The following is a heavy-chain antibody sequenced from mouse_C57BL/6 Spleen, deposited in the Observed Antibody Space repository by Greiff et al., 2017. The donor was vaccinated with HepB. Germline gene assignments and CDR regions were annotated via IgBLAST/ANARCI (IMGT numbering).Heavy chain of an antibody. J-gene: IGHJ4*01. CDR2: INPSNGGT. CDR3: AREGITTVYAMDY. V-gene: IGHV1-53*01. CDR1: GYTFTSYW. Sequence: QVHVKQPGTELVKPGASVKLSCKASGYTFTSYWMHWVKQRPGQGLEWIGNINPSNGGTNYNEKFKSKATLTVDKSSSTAYMQLSSLTSEDSAVYYCAREGITTVYAMDYWGQGTSVTVSS. D-gene: IGHD1-1*01.